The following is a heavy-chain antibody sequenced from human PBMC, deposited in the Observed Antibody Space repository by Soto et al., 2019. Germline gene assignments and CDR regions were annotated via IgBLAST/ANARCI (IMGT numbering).Heavy chain of an antibody. V-gene: IGHV1-69*01. CDR2: IIPIFGTA. Sequence: QVQLMQSGAEVKKPGSSVKVSCKASGGTFSSYAISWVRQAPGQGLEWMGGIIPIFGTANYAQKFQGRVTITADESTSTAYMELSSLRSEDTAVYYCARDRGYCSGGSCNWFDPWGQGTLVTVSS. CDR1: GGTFSSYA. CDR3: ARDRGYCSGGSCNWFDP. J-gene: IGHJ5*02. D-gene: IGHD2-15*01.